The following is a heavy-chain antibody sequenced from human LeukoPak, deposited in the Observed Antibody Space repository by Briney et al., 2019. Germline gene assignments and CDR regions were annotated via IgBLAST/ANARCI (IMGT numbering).Heavy chain of an antibody. CDR1: GLTFDNYC. V-gene: IGHV3-30*02. CDR2: ISYDGSNK. Sequence: HTGGSLGLCCAAPGLTFDNYCICSVRQDPSKGLEWVAFISYDGSNKYYADSVKGRFTISRDNSKDTLYLQMNSLRAEDTAVYYCAKRGEYCSSSTCLIDYWGQGTLVSVSS. CDR3: AKRGEYCSSSTCLIDY. D-gene: IGHD2-2*01. J-gene: IGHJ4*02.